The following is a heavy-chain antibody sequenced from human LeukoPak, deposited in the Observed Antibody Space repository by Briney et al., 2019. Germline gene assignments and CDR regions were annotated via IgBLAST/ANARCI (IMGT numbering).Heavy chain of an antibody. CDR3: AKTSGGNY. J-gene: IGHJ4*02. V-gene: IGHV3-30-3*02. D-gene: IGHD6-25*01. CDR1: GFTFSSYA. CDR2: ISYDGSNK. Sequence: GGSLRLSCAASGFTFSSYAMHWVRQAPGKGLEWVAVISYDGSNKYYADSVKGRFTISRDNSKNTLYLRMNSLRVEDTAVYYCAKTSGGNYWGQGTLVTVSS.